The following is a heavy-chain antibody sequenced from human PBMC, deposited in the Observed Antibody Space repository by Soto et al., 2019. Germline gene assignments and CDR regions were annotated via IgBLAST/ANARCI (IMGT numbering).Heavy chain of an antibody. CDR2: IYYSGST. V-gene: IGHV4-39*01. D-gene: IGHD2-2*01. Sequence: PSETLSLTCTVSGGSISSSSYYWVWIRQPPGKGLEWIGSIYYSGSTYYNPSLKSRVTISVDTSKNQFSLKLSSVTAADTAVYYCARHRRDIVVVPAANGVDYWGQGTLVTVSS. J-gene: IGHJ4*02. CDR1: GGSISSSSYY. CDR3: ARHRRDIVVVPAANGVDY.